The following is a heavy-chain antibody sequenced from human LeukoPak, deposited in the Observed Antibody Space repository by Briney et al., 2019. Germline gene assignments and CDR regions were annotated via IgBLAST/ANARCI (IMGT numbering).Heavy chain of an antibody. CDR3: AAGRGYGGNSDFDY. D-gene: IGHD4-23*01. V-gene: IGHV1-58*02. Sequence: SVKVSCKASGFTFTSSAMQWVRQARGQRLEWIGWIVVGSGNTNYAQKFQERVTITRDMSTSTAYIELSSLRSEDTAVYYCAAGRGYGGNSDFDYWGQGTLVTVSS. CDR1: GFTFTSSA. CDR2: IVVGSGNT. J-gene: IGHJ4*02.